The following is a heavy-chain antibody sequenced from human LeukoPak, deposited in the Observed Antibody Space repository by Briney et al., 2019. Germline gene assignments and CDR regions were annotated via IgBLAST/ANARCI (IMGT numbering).Heavy chain of an antibody. CDR1: GFTVSSNY. CDR2: IYSGGST. V-gene: IGHV3-53*01. CDR3: AREMATTNFDY. J-gene: IGHJ4*02. D-gene: IGHD5-24*01. Sequence: GGSLRLSCAASGFTVSSNYMSWVRQAPGKGLEWVSVIYSGGSTYYADSVKGRFTISRDNSKNTLYLQMNSLRAEDTAVYYCAREMATTNFDYWGQGTLVTVSS.